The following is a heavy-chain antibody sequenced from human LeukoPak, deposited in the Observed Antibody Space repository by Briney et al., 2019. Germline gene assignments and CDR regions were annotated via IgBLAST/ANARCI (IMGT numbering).Heavy chain of an antibody. D-gene: IGHD5-18*01. V-gene: IGHV3-23*01. J-gene: IGHJ4*02. Sequence: GGSLRLSCAASGFTFSYYAMSWVRQAPGKGLEWVSAISDSGGSTDYADSVRGRFTISRDNSKNTLYLQMNSLKTEDTAVYYCTRLLWGEDSYIPGGWGQGTLVTVSS. CDR1: GFTFSYYA. CDR2: ISDSGGST. CDR3: TRLLWGEDSYIPGG.